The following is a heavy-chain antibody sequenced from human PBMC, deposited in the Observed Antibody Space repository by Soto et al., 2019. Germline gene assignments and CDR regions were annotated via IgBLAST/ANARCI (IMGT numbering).Heavy chain of an antibody. CDR2: ISHMGTIT. Sequence: RALRRCCAPFVLTWTSYTMTCVRQAPGQWPAWVSAISHMGTITYHADSVMGRFTISRDNSKYPVSLQMTSLSAAHTAVYFCAKGGIRRGSYPPLGYWGQGTLVTVSS. J-gene: IGHJ4*02. CDR1: VLTWTSYT. V-gene: IGHV3-23*01. CDR3: AKGGIRRGSYPPLGY. D-gene: IGHD1-26*01.